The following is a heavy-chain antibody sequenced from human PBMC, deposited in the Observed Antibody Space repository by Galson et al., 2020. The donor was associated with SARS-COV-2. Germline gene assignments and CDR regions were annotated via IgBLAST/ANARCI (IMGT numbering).Heavy chain of an antibody. CDR2: ISNNGRP. D-gene: IGHD1-26*01. CDR1: GASIRSYY. Sequence: SETLSLTCKVSGASIRSYYWSWIRQPPGKGLEWIAYISNNGRPNHDPSLKSRVTISLDTSKNQFSLKVFSVTAADTAVYYCARHGDGHILSKGSRFDYWGQGRLVTVSS. V-gene: IGHV4-59*08. CDR3: ARHGDGHILSKGSRFDY. J-gene: IGHJ4*02.